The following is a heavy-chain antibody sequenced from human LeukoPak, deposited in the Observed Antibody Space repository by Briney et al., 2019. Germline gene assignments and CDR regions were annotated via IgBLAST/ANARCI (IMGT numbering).Heavy chain of an antibody. Sequence: SETLSLTCTVSGGSISSSTHCWSWVRQPPGKGLEWIGCMYYSGNTYYSSSLKGRVTISLDTPKNQFSLRLNSVTASDTAVYYCARGLAYYDFWSGYYTTEEYFQHWGQGTLVTVSS. V-gene: IGHV4-39*01. J-gene: IGHJ1*01. D-gene: IGHD3-3*01. CDR3: ARGLAYYDFWSGYYTTEEYFQH. CDR1: GGSISSSTHC. CDR2: MYYSGNT.